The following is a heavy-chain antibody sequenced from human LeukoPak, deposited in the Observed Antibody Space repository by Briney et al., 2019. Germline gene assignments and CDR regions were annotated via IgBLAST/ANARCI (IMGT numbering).Heavy chain of an antibody. CDR1: GGSISSSSYY. CDR2: INHSGST. J-gene: IGHJ4*02. V-gene: IGHV4-39*07. CDR3: AGGPLADDLAVAGTYDY. D-gene: IGHD6-19*01. Sequence: SETLSLTCTVSGGSISSSSYYWGWIRQPPGKGLEWIGEINHSGSTNYNPSLKSRVTISVDTSKNQFSLKLSSVTAADTAVYYCAGGPLADDLAVAGTYDYWGQGTLATVSS.